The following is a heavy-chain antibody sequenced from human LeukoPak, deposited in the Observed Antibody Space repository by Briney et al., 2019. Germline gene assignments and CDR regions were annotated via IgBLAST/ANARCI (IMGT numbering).Heavy chain of an antibody. CDR1: GGSISSYY. CDR3: ARVRCSSTSCYPHDAFDI. Sequence: PSETLSLTCTVSGGSISSYYWSWIRQPAGKGLEWIARIYTSGSTNYNPSLKSRVTMSVDTSKNQFSLKLSSVTAADTAVYYCARVRCSSTSCYPHDAFDIWGQGTMVTVSS. D-gene: IGHD2-2*01. CDR2: IYTSGST. J-gene: IGHJ3*02. V-gene: IGHV4-4*07.